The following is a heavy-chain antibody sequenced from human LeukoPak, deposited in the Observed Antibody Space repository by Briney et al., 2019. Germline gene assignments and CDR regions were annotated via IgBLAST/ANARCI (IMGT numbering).Heavy chain of an antibody. V-gene: IGHV4-38-2*02. CDR3: ARRIWGSGSYSTFDY. CDR1: GYSISSGYY. Sequence: PSETLSLTCTVSGYSISSGYYWGWIRQPPGKGLEWIGSIYHSGSTYYNPSLKSRVTISVDTSKNQFSLKLSSVTAADTAVYYCARRIWGSGSYSTFDYWGQGTLVTVSS. D-gene: IGHD3-10*01. CDR2: IYHSGST. J-gene: IGHJ4*02.